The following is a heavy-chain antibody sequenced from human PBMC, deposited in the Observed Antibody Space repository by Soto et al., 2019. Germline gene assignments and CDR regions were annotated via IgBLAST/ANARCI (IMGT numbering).Heavy chain of an antibody. CDR2: IYYNGNT. V-gene: IGHV4-59*08. Sequence: SETLSLTCTVSRGSISTYYWSWIRQPPGKGLECIGYIYYNGNTNYNPSLKSRVTISVDTSKNQFTLNLNSVTAADTAVYYCARHATRSYDYWGQGTLVTVS. CDR3: ARHATRSYDY. CDR1: RGSISTYY. J-gene: IGHJ4*02.